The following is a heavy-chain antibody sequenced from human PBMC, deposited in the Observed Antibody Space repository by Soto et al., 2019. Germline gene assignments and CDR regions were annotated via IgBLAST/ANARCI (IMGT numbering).Heavy chain of an antibody. J-gene: IGHJ5*02. D-gene: IGHD3-3*01. CDR1: GGSISSGGYY. Sequence: SETLSLTCTVSGGSISSGGYYWSWIRQHPGKGLEWIGYIYYSGSTYYNPSLKSRVTISVDTSKNQFSLKLSSVTAAETAVYCCAGYSITIFGVVPPGFDPWGQGTLVTVS. V-gene: IGHV4-31*03. CDR2: IYYSGST. CDR3: AGYSITIFGVVPPGFDP.